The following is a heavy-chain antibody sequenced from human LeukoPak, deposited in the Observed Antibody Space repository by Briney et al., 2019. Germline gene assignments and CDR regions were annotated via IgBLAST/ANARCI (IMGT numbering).Heavy chain of an antibody. D-gene: IGHD3-22*01. CDR3: AREFGRYYDSSGYRD. CDR2: ISAYNGNT. Sequence: ASVKVSCKASGYTFTSYGISWVRQAPGQGLEWMGWISAYNGNTNYAQKLQGRVTMTTDTSTSTAYMELRSLRSDDTAVYYCAREFGRYYDSSGYRDWGQGTLVTVSS. CDR1: GYTFTSYG. J-gene: IGHJ4*02. V-gene: IGHV1-18*01.